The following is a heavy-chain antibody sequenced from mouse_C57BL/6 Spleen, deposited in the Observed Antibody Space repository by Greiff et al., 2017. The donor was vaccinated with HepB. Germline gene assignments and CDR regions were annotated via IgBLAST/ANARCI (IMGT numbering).Heavy chain of an antibody. D-gene: IGHD2-2*01. CDR3: AREVTKAMDY. Sequence: EVQLQQSGPELVKPGASVKISCKASGYTFTDYYMNWVKQSHGKSLEWIGDINPNNGGTSYNQKFKGKATLTVDKSSSTAYMELRSLTSEDSAVYYCAREVTKAMDYWGQGTSVTVSS. CDR1: GYTFTDYY. J-gene: IGHJ4*01. CDR2: INPNNGGT. V-gene: IGHV1-26*01.